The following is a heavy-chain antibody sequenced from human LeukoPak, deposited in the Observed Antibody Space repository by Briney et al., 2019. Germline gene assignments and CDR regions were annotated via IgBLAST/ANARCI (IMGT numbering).Heavy chain of an antibody. CDR2: IKQDGSEK. J-gene: IGHJ4*02. Sequence: GGSLRLSCAASGFTFSNYWLTWVRQAPGQGLEWVANIKQDGSEKHYVDSVKGRFTISRDNSKNTVYLQMDSLRVEDTAVYYCGKTTTGYSSGRYPGWPVDYWGQGTLVTVSS. CDR3: GKTTTGYSSGRYPGWPVDY. D-gene: IGHD6-19*01. V-gene: IGHV3-7*03. CDR1: GFTFSNYW.